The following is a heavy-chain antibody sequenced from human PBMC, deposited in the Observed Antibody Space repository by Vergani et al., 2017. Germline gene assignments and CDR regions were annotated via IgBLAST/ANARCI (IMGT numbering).Heavy chain of an antibody. D-gene: IGHD2-21*01. CDR3: AKQWGRTVDRFCDGASCNYYMDV. J-gene: IGHJ6*03. CDR2: ISAGGGGT. CDR1: GFSFSMFA. V-gene: IGHV3-23*01. Sequence: EEQLLESGGGLEKPGGSLRLSCAASGFSFSMFAMSWVRQAPGKGLEWVSIISAGGGGTYYADSVRGRFTISRDNSKNTLSLQMNSLRVEDTAIYWCAKQWGRTVDRFCDGASCNYYMDVWGKGTTVTVSS.